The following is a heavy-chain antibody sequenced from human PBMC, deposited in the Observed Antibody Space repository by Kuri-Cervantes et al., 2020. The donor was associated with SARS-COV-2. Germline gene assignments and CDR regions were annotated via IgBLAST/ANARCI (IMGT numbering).Heavy chain of an antibody. D-gene: IGHD3-10*01. CDR2: INAGNGNT. CDR3: AGADGWFRSYYYYGMDV. V-gene: IGHV1-3*01. CDR1: GYTFTSYA. Sequence: ASVKVSCKASGYTFTSYAMHWVRQAPGQRLEWMGWINAGNGNTKYSQKFQGRVTITRDTPASTAYMELSSLRSEDTAVYYCAGADGWFRSYYYYGMDVWGQGTTVTVSS. J-gene: IGHJ6*02.